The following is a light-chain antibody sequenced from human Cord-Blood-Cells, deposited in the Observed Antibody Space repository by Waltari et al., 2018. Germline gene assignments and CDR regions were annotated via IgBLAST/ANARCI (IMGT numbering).Light chain of an antibody. J-gene: IGLJ3*02. Sequence: QSALPQPASVSGSPGQSITISCTGTRSDVWRYNLVSWYQQHPGKAPNLLIYEGSKRPSGVSNRFSGSKSGNTASLTISGLQAEDEADYYCCSYAGSSTFVFGGGTKLTVL. V-gene: IGLV2-23*03. CDR2: EGS. CDR1: RSDVWRYNL. CDR3: CSYAGSSTFV.